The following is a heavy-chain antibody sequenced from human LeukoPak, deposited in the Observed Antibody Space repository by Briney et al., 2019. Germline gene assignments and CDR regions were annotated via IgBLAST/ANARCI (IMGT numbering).Heavy chain of an antibody. CDR3: ARDLGTTMIVAPGGFDP. D-gene: IGHD3-22*01. CDR1: GGSISSGGYY. CDR2: IYYSGST. V-gene: IGHV4-31*03. Sequence: SQTLSLTCTVSGGSISSGGYYWSWIRQHPGKGLEWIGYIYYSGSTYYNPSLKSRVTISVDTSKNQFSLKLSSVTAADTAVYYCARDLGTTMIVAPGGFDPWGQGTLVTVSS. J-gene: IGHJ5*02.